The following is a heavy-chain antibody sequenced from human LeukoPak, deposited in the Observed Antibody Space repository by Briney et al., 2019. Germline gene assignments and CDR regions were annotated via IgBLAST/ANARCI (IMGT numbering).Heavy chain of an antibody. D-gene: IGHD4-11*01. J-gene: IGHJ5*02. CDR1: GGTFSSYA. V-gene: IGHV1-69*05. Sequence: SVKVSCKASGGTFSSYAISWVRQAPGQGLEWMGGIIPIFGTANYAQKFQGRVTITTDESTSTAYMELSSLRSEDTAVYYCARDHTVTSRDNWLDPWGQGTLVTVSS. CDR2: IIPIFGTA. CDR3: ARDHTVTSRDNWLDP.